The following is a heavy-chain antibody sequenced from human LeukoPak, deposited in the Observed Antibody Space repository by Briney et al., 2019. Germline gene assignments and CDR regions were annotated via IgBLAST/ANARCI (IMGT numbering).Heavy chain of an antibody. D-gene: IGHD3-3*01. CDR3: ARERPGAYYDFWSGYYVRMDV. J-gene: IGHJ6*03. V-gene: IGHV4-39*07. Sequence: RPSETLSLTCTVSGGSISSSSYYWSWIRQPPGKGLEWIGEINHSGSTNYNPSLESRVTISVDTSKNQFSLKLGSVTAADTAVYYCARERPGAYYDFWSGYYVRMDVWGKGTTVTVSS. CDR1: GGSISSSSYY. CDR2: INHSGST.